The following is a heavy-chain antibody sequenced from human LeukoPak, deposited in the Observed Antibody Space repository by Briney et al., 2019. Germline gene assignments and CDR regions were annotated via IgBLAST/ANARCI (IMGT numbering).Heavy chain of an antibody. J-gene: IGHJ4*02. CDR1: GYTXTSYG. CDR3: ARDMTVTTVDWGDYFDY. V-gene: IGHV1-18*01. Sequence: ASVKVSCKASGYTXTSYGITWVRQAPGQGLEWMGWISVYNGNTNSAQKLQGRVTMTTDTSTSTAYMELTSVRSDDTAVYYCARDMTVTTVDWGDYFDYWGQGTLVTVSS. CDR2: ISVYNGNT. D-gene: IGHD4-17*01.